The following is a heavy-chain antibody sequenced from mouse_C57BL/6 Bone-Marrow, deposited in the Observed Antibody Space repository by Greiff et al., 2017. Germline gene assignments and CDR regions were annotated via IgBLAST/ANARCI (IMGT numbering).Heavy chain of an antibody. J-gene: IGHJ3*01. CDR1: GYSFTGYY. CDR2: INPSTGGT. D-gene: IGHD2-3*01. V-gene: IGHV1-42*01. Sequence: EVKLMESGPELVKPGASVKISCKASGYSFTGYYMNWVKQSPEKSLEWIGEINPSTGGTTYNQKFKAKATLTVDKSSSTAYMQLKSLTSEDSAVYYCARNRWLTFAYWGQGTLVTVSA. CDR3: ARNRWLTFAY.